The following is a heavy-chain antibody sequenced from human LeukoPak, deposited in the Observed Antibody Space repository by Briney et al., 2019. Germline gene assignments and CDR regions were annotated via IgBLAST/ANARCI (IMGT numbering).Heavy chain of an antibody. Sequence: SETLSLTCTVSGGSISSSSYYWGWIRQPPGKGLEWIGSIYYSGSTYYNPSLKSRVTISVDTSKSQFSLKLSSVTAADTAVYYCARHQDDSSGYYPFGYWGQGTLVTVSS. D-gene: IGHD3-22*01. V-gene: IGHV4-39*01. J-gene: IGHJ4*02. CDR3: ARHQDDSSGYYPFGY. CDR1: GGSISSSSYY. CDR2: IYYSGST.